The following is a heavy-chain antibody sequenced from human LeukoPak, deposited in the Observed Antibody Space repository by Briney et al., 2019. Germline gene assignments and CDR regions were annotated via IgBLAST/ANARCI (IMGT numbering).Heavy chain of an antibody. V-gene: IGHV4-30-4*01. CDR2: IYYSGST. D-gene: IGHD4-17*01. CDR1: GGSISSGDYY. CDR3: ARESDGDYYIDY. Sequence: SETLSLTCTVSGGSISSGDYYWSWIRQPPGKGLEWIGYIYYSGSTYYNPSLKSRVTISVDTSKNQLSLKLSSVTAADTAVYYCARESDGDYYIDYWGQGTLVTVSS. J-gene: IGHJ4*02.